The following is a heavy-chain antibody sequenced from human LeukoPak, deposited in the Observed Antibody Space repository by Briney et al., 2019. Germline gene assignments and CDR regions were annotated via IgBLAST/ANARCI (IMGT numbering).Heavy chain of an antibody. CDR1: GGTFSSYA. D-gene: IGHD1-26*01. CDR3: ARGEGGGSYSDCYYYYYMDV. CDR2: IIPILGIA. Sequence: GASVKVSCKASGGTFSSYAISWVRQAPGQGLERMGRIIPILGIANYAQKFQGRVTITADKSTSTAYMELSSLRSEDTAVYYCARGEGGGSYSDCYYYYYMDVWGKGTTVTVSS. J-gene: IGHJ6*03. V-gene: IGHV1-69*04.